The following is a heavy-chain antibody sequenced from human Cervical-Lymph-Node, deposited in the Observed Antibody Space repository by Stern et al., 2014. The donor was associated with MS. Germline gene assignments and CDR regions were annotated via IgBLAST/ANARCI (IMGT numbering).Heavy chain of an antibody. CDR2: FDPDDGKT. CDR3: ATHRGRVTYYYGMDV. Sequence: MQLVESGAEVKKPGASVKASCKVSGYTLSEISMHWVRQAPGKGLEWMGGFDPDDGKTRYAQKFQGRVTMAEDRSTDTAYMELSSLRSEDTAVYYCATHRGRVTYYYGMDVWGQGTTVTVSS. V-gene: IGHV1-24*01. D-gene: IGHD2-21*02. CDR1: GYTLSEIS. J-gene: IGHJ6*02.